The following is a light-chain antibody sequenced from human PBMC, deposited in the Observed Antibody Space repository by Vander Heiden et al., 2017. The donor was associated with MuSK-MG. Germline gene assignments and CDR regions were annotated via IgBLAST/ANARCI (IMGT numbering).Light chain of an antibody. CDR3: QQYNMWPIT. V-gene: IGKV3-15*01. CDR2: GAT. J-gene: IGKJ5*01. CDR1: QSVGIN. Sequence: EIVLTQSPATLSVSPGEGATLSCRASQSVGINLVWYQQKPGQAPRLFIHGATNRATEIPARFSGSGSGTEFTLTISSLQSEDLAVYYCQQYNMWPITFGQGTRLEIK.